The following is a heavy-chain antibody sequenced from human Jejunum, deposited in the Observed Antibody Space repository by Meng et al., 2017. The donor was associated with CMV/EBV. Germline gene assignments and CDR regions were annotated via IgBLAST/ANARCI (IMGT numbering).Heavy chain of an antibody. Sequence: SGYTITSFYMHWVRQAPGRGLEWMGIINPNGGTTTYAQTFQGRVTMTRDTSTTTVYLDLHSLRSEDTAVYYCAREGVYDGYAIDTWGQGTLGTVSS. CDR1: GYTITSFY. CDR2: INPNGGTT. V-gene: IGHV1-46*01. J-gene: IGHJ5*02. D-gene: IGHD3-16*01. CDR3: AREGVYDGYAIDT.